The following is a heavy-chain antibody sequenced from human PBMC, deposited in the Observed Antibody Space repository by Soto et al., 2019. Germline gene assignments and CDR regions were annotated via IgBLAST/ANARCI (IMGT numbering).Heavy chain of an antibody. V-gene: IGHV3-66*01. D-gene: IGHD4-17*01. CDR2: IYSGGST. CDR1: GFTVSSNY. J-gene: IGHJ4*02. CDR3: ARGLDGDYPFDY. Sequence: EVQLVESGGGLVQPGGSLRLSCAASGFTVSSNYMSWVRQAPGKGLEWVSVIYSGGSTYYADSVKGRFTISRDNSKNTLYLQRNSLRAEDTAVYYCARGLDGDYPFDYWGKGTLVTVSS.